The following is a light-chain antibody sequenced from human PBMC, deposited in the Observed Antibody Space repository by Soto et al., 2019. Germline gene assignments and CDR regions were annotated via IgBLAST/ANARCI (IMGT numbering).Light chain of an antibody. CDR1: QSVSNN. V-gene: IGKV3-15*01. CDR3: QQYNNWPRT. Sequence: EIVMTQSPATLSVSPGERATLSCRASQSVSNNLAWYQQRLGQAPRLLIHGASTRATGIPARFGGSGSGTEFTLTISSLQSEDFALYYCQQYNNWPRTFGQGTKLEIK. CDR2: GAS. J-gene: IGKJ2*01.